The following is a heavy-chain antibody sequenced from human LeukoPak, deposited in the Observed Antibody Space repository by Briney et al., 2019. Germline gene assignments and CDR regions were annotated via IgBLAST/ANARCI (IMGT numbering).Heavy chain of an antibody. Sequence: SETLSLTCAVYGGSFSGYYWSWIRQPPGKGLECIGEINHSGSTNYNPSLKGRVTISVDTSKNQFSLQLNSVTAADTAVYYCARREQSGSYPNFDYWGQGTLVTVSS. CDR1: GGSFSGYY. CDR2: INHSGST. D-gene: IGHD1-26*01. CDR3: ARREQSGSYPNFDY. J-gene: IGHJ4*02. V-gene: IGHV4-34*01.